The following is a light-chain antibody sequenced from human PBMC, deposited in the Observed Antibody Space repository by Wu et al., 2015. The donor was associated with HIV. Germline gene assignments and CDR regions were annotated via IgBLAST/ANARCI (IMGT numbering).Light chain of an antibody. CDR3: QQYGSSPT. J-gene: IGKJ4*01. Sequence: EIVLTQSPGTLSLSPGDRVTLSCRASQSVSSSYLAWYQKKPGQAPRLLIFGASNRATGIPDRFSGSGSGTDFTLTITRLEPEDFAVYYCQQYGSSPTFGGGTKVEI. CDR2: GAS. CDR1: QSVSSSY. V-gene: IGKV3-20*01.